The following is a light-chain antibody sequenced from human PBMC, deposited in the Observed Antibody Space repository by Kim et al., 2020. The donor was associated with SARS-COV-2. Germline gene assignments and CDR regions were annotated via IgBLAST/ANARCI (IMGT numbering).Light chain of an antibody. J-gene: IGLJ1*01. CDR3: QSGDSSDTYV. V-gene: IGLV3-25*03. CDR2: KDT. CDR1: ALPKQY. Sequence: SYELTQPPSVSVSPGQTARITCSGDALPKQYAYWYQQKSGQAPVLVISKDTERPSGIPVRFSGSSSGTTVTLTISGVQAEDEADYYCQSGDSSDTYVFGTGTKVTVL.